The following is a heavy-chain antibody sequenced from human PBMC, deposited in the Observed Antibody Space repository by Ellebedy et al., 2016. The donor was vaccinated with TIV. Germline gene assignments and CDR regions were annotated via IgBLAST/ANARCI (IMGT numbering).Heavy chain of an antibody. J-gene: IGHJ6*02. D-gene: IGHD3-16*01. V-gene: IGHV4-39*07. Sequence: SETLSLTXSVSGDSISSSGSYWGWVRQSPGKGLEWIGSIYHSGSTYYNPSLKSRVTISTDTAKNQFSLKLSSVTAADTAVYYCARANGLRLGDQYYYYYGMDVWGQGTTVTVSS. CDR2: IYHSGST. CDR1: GDSISSSGSY. CDR3: ARANGLRLGDQYYYYYGMDV.